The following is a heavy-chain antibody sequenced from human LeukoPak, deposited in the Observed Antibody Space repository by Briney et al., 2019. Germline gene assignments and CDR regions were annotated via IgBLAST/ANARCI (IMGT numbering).Heavy chain of an antibody. D-gene: IGHD4-11*01. CDR3: AKGVNTVKRGYFDY. Sequence: PGGSLRLSCAASGFTVSNDYMNWVRQAPGKGLEWVSTIYAGGKTFYADSVKGQFTISRDNSKNTLYLQMNSLRAEDTAVYYCAKGVNTVKRGYFDYWGQGTLVTVSS. V-gene: IGHV3-53*01. CDR1: GFTVSNDY. J-gene: IGHJ4*02. CDR2: IYAGGKT.